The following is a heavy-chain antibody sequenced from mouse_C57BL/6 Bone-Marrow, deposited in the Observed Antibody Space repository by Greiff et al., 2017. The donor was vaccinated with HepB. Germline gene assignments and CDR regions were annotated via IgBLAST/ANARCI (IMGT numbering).Heavy chain of an antibody. CDR3: ASYYDYDGDAMDY. CDR1: GFTFTDYY. CDR2: VYPYNGGT. Sequence: VQLKQSGPVLVKPGPSVKISCKASGFTFTDYYMHWVKRSHGKSLEWIGLVYPYNGGTSYNQKFKGKATLTVDTSSSTAYMELNSLTSEDSAVYYCASYYDYDGDAMDYWGQGTSVTVSS. D-gene: IGHD2-4*01. J-gene: IGHJ4*01. V-gene: IGHV1-36*01.